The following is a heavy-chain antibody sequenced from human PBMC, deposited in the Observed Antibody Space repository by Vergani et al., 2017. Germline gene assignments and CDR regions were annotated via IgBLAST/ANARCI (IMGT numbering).Heavy chain of an antibody. J-gene: IGHJ6*02. V-gene: IGHV1-46*01. D-gene: IGHD6-13*01. CDR1: GYTFTSYY. CDR3: ARERSIAAAGTLYYYGMDV. Sequence: QVQLVQSGAEVKKPGASVKVSCKASGYTFTSYYMHWVRQAPGQGLEWMGIINPSGGSTSYAQKFQGRVTITADESTSTAYMELSSLRSEDTAVYYCARERSIAAAGTLYYYGMDVWGQGTTVTVSS. CDR2: INPSGGST.